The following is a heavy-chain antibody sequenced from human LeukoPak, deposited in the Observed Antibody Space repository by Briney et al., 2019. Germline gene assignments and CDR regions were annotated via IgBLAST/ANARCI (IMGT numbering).Heavy chain of an antibody. V-gene: IGHV3-33*06. Sequence: PGRSLRLSCAASGFTFSSYGMHWVRQAPGKGLEWVAVIWYDGSNKYYADSVKGRFTISRDNSKNTLYLQMNSLRAEDTAVYYCAKFLQYSSSPRYYFDYWGQGTLVTVSS. J-gene: IGHJ4*02. D-gene: IGHD6-6*01. CDR1: GFTFSSYG. CDR2: IWYDGSNK. CDR3: AKFLQYSSSPRYYFDY.